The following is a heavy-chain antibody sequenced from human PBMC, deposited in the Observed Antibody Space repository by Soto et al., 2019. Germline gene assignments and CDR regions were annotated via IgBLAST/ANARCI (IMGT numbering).Heavy chain of an antibody. J-gene: IGHJ6*03. Sequence: QVQLVQSGAEVKKPGASVTVSCRSSRDTFTDYYIHWVRQAPGQGLEWMGWINPNSGVTKYAQKFQGWVSMIRDTSIRTVYMQLSRLRSDDTAVYYCARESGGATATLDYYYFYMDVWGTGTTVTVSS. V-gene: IGHV1-2*04. CDR1: RDTFTDYY. CDR2: INPNSGVT. CDR3: ARESGGATATLDYYYFYMDV. D-gene: IGHD5-12*01.